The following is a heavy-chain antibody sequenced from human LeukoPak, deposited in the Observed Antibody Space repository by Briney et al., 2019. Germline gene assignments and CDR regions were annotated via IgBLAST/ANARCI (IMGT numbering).Heavy chain of an antibody. CDR3: ARDFTDSGSSLVYYYYYYMDV. V-gene: IGHV4-61*02. CDR2: IYPSGST. CDR1: GGSISSGSYY. Sequence: SETLSLTCTVSGGSISSGSYYWSWLRQPAGKGLEWIGRIYPSGSTNYNPSLKSRVTMSVDTSKNQFSLKLSSVTAADTAVYYCARDFTDSGSSLVYYYYYYMDVWGKGTTVTVSS. J-gene: IGHJ6*03. D-gene: IGHD1-26*01.